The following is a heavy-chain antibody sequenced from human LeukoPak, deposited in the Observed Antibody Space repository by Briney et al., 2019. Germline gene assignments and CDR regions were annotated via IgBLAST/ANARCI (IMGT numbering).Heavy chain of an antibody. D-gene: IGHD6-13*01. CDR3: ARGFIAAAGTRYYYYGMDV. V-gene: IGHV3-64*01. Sequence: PGGSLRLSRAASGFTFSSYAMHWVRQAPGKGLEYVSAISSNGGSTYYANSVKGRFTISRDNSKNTLYLQMGSLRAEDMAVYYCARGFIAAAGTRYYYYGMDVWGQGTTVTVSS. J-gene: IGHJ6*02. CDR1: GFTFSSYA. CDR2: ISSNGGST.